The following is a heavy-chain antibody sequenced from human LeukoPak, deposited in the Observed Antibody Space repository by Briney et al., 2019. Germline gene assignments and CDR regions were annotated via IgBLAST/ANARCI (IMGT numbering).Heavy chain of an antibody. CDR3: AKERTGTIFMPPLDAFDI. CDR2: IRYDGSNK. J-gene: IGHJ3*02. Sequence: PGGSLRLSCAASGFTFSSYGMHWVRQAPGKGLEWVAFIRYDGSNKYYADSVKGRFTISRDNSKNTLYLQMNSLRAEDTAVYYCAKERTGTIFMPPLDAFDIWGQGTMVTVSS. V-gene: IGHV3-30*02. CDR1: GFTFSSYG. D-gene: IGHD1-7*01.